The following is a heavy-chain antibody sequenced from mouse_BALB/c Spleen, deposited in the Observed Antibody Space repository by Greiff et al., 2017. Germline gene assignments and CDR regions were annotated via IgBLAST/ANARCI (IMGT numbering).Heavy chain of an antibody. D-gene: IGHD2-4*01. V-gene: IGHV5-6-5*01. CDR1: GFTFSSYA. CDR2: ISSGGST. Sequence: VQLKESGGGLVKPGGSLKLSCAASGFTFSSYAMSWVRQTPEKRLEWVASISSGGSTYYPDSVKGRFTISRDNARNILYLQMSSLRSEDTAMYYCSRGDYNYYAMDYWGQGTSVTVSS. CDR3: SRGDYNYYAMDY. J-gene: IGHJ4*01.